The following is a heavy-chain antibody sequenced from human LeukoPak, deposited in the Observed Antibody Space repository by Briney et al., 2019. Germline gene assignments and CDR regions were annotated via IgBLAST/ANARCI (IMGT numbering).Heavy chain of an antibody. Sequence: GGSLRLSCAASGFAFSSYAMSWVRQAPGKGLEWVSAISGSGGSTYYADSVKGRFTISRDNSKNTLYLQMNSLRAEDTAVYYCAPHPSSGYYAYWGQGTLVTVSS. V-gene: IGHV3-23*01. J-gene: IGHJ4*02. CDR3: APHPSSGYYAY. CDR1: GFAFSSYA. CDR2: ISGSGGST. D-gene: IGHD3-22*01.